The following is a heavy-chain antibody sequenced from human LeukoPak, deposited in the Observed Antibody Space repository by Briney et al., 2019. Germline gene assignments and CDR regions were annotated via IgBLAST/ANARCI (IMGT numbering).Heavy chain of an antibody. CDR3: ARDEQYQLMILDF. D-gene: IGHD3-16*01. V-gene: IGHV1-18*01. Sequence: ASVKVSCKASGYTFTSYGISWVRQAPGQGLEWMGWISALNGNANYAHKFRGRVTLTRDTSTGTAYMELRSLKSDDTAVYYCARDEQYQLMILDFWGQGILITVSS. J-gene: IGHJ4*02. CDR2: ISALNGNA. CDR1: GYTFTSYG.